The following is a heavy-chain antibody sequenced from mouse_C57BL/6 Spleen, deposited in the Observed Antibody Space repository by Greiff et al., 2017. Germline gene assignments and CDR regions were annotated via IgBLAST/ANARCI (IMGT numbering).Heavy chain of an antibody. CDR2: IDPETGGT. J-gene: IGHJ2*01. CDR3: TREGLGGYFDY. V-gene: IGHV1-15*01. Sequence: QVQLQQSGAELVRPGASVTLSCKASGYTFTDYEMHWVKQTPVHGLEWIGAIDPETGGTAYNQKFKGKAILTAAQSSCPAYLERRSLTSEDSAVCYCTREGLGGYFDYWGQGTTLTVSS. CDR1: GYTFTDYE. D-gene: IGHD4-1*01.